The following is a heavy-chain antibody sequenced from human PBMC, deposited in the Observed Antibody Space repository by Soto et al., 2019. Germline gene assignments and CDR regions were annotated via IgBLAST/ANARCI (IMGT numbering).Heavy chain of an antibody. CDR3: ASLRGGFDP. J-gene: IGHJ5*02. D-gene: IGHD3-10*01. CDR2: IYYSGST. Sequence: SETLSLTCTVSSGSISSYYWSWIRQPPGKGLEWIGYIYYSGSTNYNPSLKSRVTISVDTSKNQFSLKLSSVTAADTAVYYCASLRGGFDPWGQGTLVTVSS. V-gene: IGHV4-59*01. CDR1: SGSISSYY.